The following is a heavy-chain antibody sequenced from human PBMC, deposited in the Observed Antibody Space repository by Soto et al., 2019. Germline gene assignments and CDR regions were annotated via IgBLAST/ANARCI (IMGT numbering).Heavy chain of an antibody. CDR2: ISSSSSYI. V-gene: IGHV3-21*01. CDR1: GFTFSSYS. J-gene: IGHJ3*02. Sequence: GGSLRLSCAASGFTFSSYSMNWVRQAPGKGLEWVSSISSSSSYIYYADSVKGRFTISRDNAKNSLYLQMNSLRAEDTAVYYCARDFSQGDIVVVTWGFDIWGQGTMVTVSS. CDR3: ARDFSQGDIVVVTWGFDI. D-gene: IGHD2-21*02.